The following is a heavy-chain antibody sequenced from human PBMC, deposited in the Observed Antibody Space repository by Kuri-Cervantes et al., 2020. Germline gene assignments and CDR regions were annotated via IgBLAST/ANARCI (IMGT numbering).Heavy chain of an antibody. D-gene: IGHD1-14*01. CDR1: LYSISSGYY. CDR2: IYNSGST. CDR3: ARAGNPAGQYYFDS. V-gene: IGHV4-38-2*02. J-gene: IGHJ4*02. Sequence: GSLRLSCTVSLYSISSGYYWGWIRQPPGMGLEWIGSIYNSGSTFYNPSLKSRVTISVDTSKNQFSLRLSSVTAADTAVYYCARAGNPAGQYYFDSWGQGTLVTVSS.